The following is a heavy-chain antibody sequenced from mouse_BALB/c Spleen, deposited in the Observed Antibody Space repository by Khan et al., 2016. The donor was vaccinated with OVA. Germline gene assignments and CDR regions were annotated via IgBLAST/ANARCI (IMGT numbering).Heavy chain of an antibody. D-gene: IGHD2-2*01. CDR2: ISSGGHYT. CDR1: GFTFSSYA. CDR3: ARSLVDYYAMDY. Sequence: EVELVESGGGLVKPGGSLKLSCSASGFTFSSYAMSWVRQTPEKRLELVATISSGGHYTFYPDSVKGRFTISRDNARNTLYLQMSSLRSEDTVMYYCARSLVDYYAMDYWGQGTSVTVSS. J-gene: IGHJ4*01. V-gene: IGHV5-9-3*01.